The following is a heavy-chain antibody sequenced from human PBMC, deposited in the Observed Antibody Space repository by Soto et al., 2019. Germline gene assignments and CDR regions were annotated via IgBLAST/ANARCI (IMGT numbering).Heavy chain of an antibody. D-gene: IGHD3-9*01. Sequence: ASVKVSCKASGYSFTGYYMHWVRQAPGQGPEWMGWVNPNSGGTNYARKFQGRVTMARDTSITTAYMELSGLRSDDTAVYYCARDMAPYYDLLTGSPPGYWGQGTLVTVSS. V-gene: IGHV1-2*02. CDR1: GYSFTGYY. CDR3: ARDMAPYYDLLTGSPPGY. CDR2: VNPNSGGT. J-gene: IGHJ4*02.